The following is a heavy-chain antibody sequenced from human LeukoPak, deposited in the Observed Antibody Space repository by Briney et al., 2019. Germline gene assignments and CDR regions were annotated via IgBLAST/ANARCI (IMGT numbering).Heavy chain of an antibody. Sequence: PGGSLRLPCVASGFMFSSYWMNWVRQAPGKGLVWVSRINSDGSSTSYADSVKGRFTISRDNAKNSLYLQMNSLRAEDTAVYYCAREVMSSSSWQGNWFDPWGQGTLVTVSS. V-gene: IGHV3-74*01. CDR2: INSDGSST. D-gene: IGHD6-13*01. CDR3: AREVMSSSSWQGNWFDP. J-gene: IGHJ5*02. CDR1: GFMFSSYW.